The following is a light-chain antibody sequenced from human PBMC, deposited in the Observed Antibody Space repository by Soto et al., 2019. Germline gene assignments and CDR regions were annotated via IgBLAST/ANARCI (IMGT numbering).Light chain of an antibody. CDR1: SASVLTSYY. CDR3: ALYVGSGTVV. V-gene: IGLV8-61*01. J-gene: IGLJ2*01. Sequence: QTVVSQEPSFSVSPGETVTLTCGLTSASVLTSYYPSWYQQTPGQAPRPLIYSTNIRSSGVPDRFSGSILGNKAALTITGAQADDESEYYCALYVGSGTVVFGGGTKLTVL. CDR2: STN.